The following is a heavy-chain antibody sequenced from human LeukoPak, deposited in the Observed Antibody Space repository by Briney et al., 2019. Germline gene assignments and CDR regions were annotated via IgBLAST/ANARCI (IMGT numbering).Heavy chain of an antibody. CDR1: GFTFSSYT. D-gene: IGHD3-10*01. Sequence: GGSLRLSCAASGFTFSSYTLNWVRQAPGKGLEWVSYISGSSSIIYYADSVKGRFTISRDNAKNSLYLQMNSLRAEDTAVYYCARGESLGCWGQGTLVTVSS. CDR3: ARGESLGC. V-gene: IGHV3-48*01. CDR2: ISGSSSII. J-gene: IGHJ4*02.